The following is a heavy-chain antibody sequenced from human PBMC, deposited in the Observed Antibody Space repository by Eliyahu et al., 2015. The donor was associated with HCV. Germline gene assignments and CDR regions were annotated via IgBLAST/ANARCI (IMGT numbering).Heavy chain of an antibody. CDR1: GFTFSDXY. J-gene: IGHJ4*02. Sequence: QVQLXESGGGLVKPGESXRLSCAASGFTFSDXYINWIRXAPGKGLEXVSYISRGGNTIYYADSVKGRFTISRDNAKNSLFLQMNGLRVEDTAVYFCARDLYSLGYWGQGTLVTVSS. V-gene: IGHV3-11*01. CDR3: ARDLYSLGY. D-gene: IGHD5-18*01. CDR2: ISRGGNTI.